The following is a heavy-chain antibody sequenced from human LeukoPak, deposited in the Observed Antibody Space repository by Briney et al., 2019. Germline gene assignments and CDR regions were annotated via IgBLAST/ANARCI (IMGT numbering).Heavy chain of an antibody. J-gene: IGHJ5*02. CDR3: ARGGARSGSYYNWFDP. CDR2: IIPILGIA. V-gene: IGHV1-69*04. D-gene: IGHD3-10*01. CDR1: GYTFTSYG. Sequence: SVKVSCKASGYTFTSYGISWVRQAPGQGLEWMGRIIPILGIANYAQKFQGRVTITADESTSTAYMELSSLRSEDTAVYYCARGGARSGSYYNWFDPWGQGTLVTVSS.